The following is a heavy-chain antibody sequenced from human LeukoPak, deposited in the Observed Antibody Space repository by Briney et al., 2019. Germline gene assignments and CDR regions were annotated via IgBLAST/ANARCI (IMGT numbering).Heavy chain of an antibody. CDR1: GYTFTSYG. Sequence: GASVKVSCKASGYTFTSYGISWVRQAPGQGLEWMGWINAYNGNTVYAQMFQGRVALITDTSTSTAYMEVTNLRSDDTAMYYCARAGYCSGAACYAEGIDYWGQGTLVTVSS. CDR3: ARAGYCSGAACYAEGIDY. V-gene: IGHV1-18*01. J-gene: IGHJ4*02. D-gene: IGHD2-2*01. CDR2: INAYNGNT.